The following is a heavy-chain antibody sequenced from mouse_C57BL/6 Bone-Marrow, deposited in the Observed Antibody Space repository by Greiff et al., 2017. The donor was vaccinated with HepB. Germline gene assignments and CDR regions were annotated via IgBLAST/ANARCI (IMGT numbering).Heavy chain of an antibody. CDR2: IYPRDGST. J-gene: IGHJ4*01. Sequence: VQLQQSGPELVKPGASVKLSCKASGYTFTSYDINWVKQRPGQGLEWIGWIYPRDGSTKYNEKFKGKGTLTVDTSSSTAYMELHSLTSEASAVYFCARGGNWDGYAMDYWGQGTSVTVSS. CDR1: GYTFTSYD. V-gene: IGHV1-85*01. D-gene: IGHD4-1*01. CDR3: ARGGNWDGYAMDY.